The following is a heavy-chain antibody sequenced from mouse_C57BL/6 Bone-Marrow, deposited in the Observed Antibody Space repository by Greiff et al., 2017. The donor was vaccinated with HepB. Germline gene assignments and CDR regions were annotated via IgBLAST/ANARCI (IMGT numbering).Heavy chain of an antibody. D-gene: IGHD2-3*01. Sequence: VQLQQSGPELVKPGASVKISCKASGYAFSSSWMNWVKQRPGKGLEWIGRIYPGDGDTNYNGKFKGKATLTADKSSSTAYMQLSSLTSEDSAVYFCAREGWGWLPFAYWGQGTLVTVSA. CDR2: IYPGDGDT. V-gene: IGHV1-82*01. J-gene: IGHJ3*01. CDR3: AREGWGWLPFAY. CDR1: GYAFSSSW.